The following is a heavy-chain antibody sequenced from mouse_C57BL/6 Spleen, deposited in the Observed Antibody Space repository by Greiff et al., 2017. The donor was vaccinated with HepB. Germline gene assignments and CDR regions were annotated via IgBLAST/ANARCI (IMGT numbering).Heavy chain of an antibody. V-gene: IGHV1-64*01. Sequence: VQLQQPGAELVKPGASVKLSCKASGYTFTSYWIHWVKQRPGQGLEWIGMIHPNSGSTNYNEKFKSKATLTVDKSSSTAYMQLSSLTSEDSAVYYCARDTVVEGYYFDYWGQGTTLTVSS. CDR1: GYTFTSYW. CDR2: IHPNSGST. D-gene: IGHD1-1*01. J-gene: IGHJ2*01. CDR3: ARDTVVEGYYFDY.